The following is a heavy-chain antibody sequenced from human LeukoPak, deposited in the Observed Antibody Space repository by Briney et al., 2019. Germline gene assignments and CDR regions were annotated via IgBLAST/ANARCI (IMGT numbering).Heavy chain of an antibody. CDR3: AKESLRVVPSATFDY. Sequence: PGGSLRLSCAASGFTVSSNYMSWVRQAPGKGLEWVSAISGSGGSTYYADSVKGRFTISRDNSKNTLYLQMNSLRAEDTAVYYCAKESLRVVPSATFDYWGQGTLVTVSS. J-gene: IGHJ4*02. V-gene: IGHV3-23*01. CDR1: GFTVSSNY. D-gene: IGHD2-2*01. CDR2: ISGSGGST.